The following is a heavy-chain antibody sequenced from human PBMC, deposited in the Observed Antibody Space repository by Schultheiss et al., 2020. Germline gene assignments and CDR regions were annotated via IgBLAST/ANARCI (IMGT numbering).Heavy chain of an antibody. CDR1: GGSISSGGYY. Sequence: TLSLTCTVSGGSISSGGYYWSWIRQHPGKGLEWIGYIYYSGSTYYNPSLKSRVTISVDTSKNQFSLKLSSVTAADTAVYYCARSTTLMVYASFDYWGQGTLVTVYS. CDR3: ARSTTLMVYASFDY. CDR2: IYYSGST. V-gene: IGHV4-31*03. J-gene: IGHJ4*02. D-gene: IGHD2-8*01.